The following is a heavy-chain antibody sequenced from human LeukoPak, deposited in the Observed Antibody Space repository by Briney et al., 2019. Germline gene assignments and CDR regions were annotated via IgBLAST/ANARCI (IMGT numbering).Heavy chain of an antibody. CDR2: IYYSGST. CDR3: ARDKADYYDSSGYYTSTS. D-gene: IGHD3-22*01. V-gene: IGHV4-30-4*01. J-gene: IGHJ4*02. CDR1: GGSISSGDYY. Sequence: SETLSLTCTVSGGSISSGDYYWSWIRQPPGKGLEWIGCIYYSGSTYYNPSLKSRVTISVDTSKNQFSLKLSSVTAADTAVYYCARDKADYYDSSGYYTSTSWGQGTLVTVSS.